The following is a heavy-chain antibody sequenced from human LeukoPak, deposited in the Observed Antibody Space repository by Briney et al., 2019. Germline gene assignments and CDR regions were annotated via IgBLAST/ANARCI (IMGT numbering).Heavy chain of an antibody. CDR3: ARVRGTVVVTVDY. Sequence: GASVKVSCKASVYTFTGYYMHWVRQAPGQGLEWMGWINPNSGGTNYAQKFQGRVTMTRDTSISTAYMELSRLRSDDTAVYYCARVRGTVVVTVDYWGQGTLVTVSS. D-gene: IGHD4-23*01. CDR2: INPNSGGT. CDR1: VYTFTGYY. J-gene: IGHJ4*02. V-gene: IGHV1-2*02.